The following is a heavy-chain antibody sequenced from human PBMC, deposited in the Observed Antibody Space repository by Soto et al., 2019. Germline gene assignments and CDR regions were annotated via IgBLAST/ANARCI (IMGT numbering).Heavy chain of an antibody. CDR1: GYTFTSYY. CDR3: ARPGITRETGYHFGMDV. CDR2: INPGGGST. J-gene: IGHJ6*02. D-gene: IGHD1-1*01. V-gene: IGHV1-46*01. Sequence: XVKVSCKASGYTFTSYYIHWVRQAPGHGLEWMAIINPGGGSTDYAQKFQGRVTLTSDTYTSTVHMELSSLRYEDTAVYYCARPGITRETGYHFGMDVWGQGTTVTVSS.